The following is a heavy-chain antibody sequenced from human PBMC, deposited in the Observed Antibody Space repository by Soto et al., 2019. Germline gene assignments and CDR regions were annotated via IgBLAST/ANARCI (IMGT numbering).Heavy chain of an antibody. CDR2: CHSSGST. CDR3: ASLPTGFPNWFDP. V-gene: IGHV4-39*01. CDR1: GGSISSSS. J-gene: IGHJ5*02. Sequence: QLQRQESGPGLVKPSETLSLTCTVSGGSISSSSWGWIRQHPGKGLEWIGTCHSSGSTFYNSSLTSRVSISIDTFNNQFSLELSSVTAADTAVYHCASLPTGFPNWFDPWGQGTLVTASS. D-gene: IGHD3-10*01.